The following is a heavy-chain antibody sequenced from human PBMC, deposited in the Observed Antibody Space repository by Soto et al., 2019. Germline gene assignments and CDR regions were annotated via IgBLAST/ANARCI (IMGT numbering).Heavy chain of an antibody. V-gene: IGHV4-31*02. J-gene: IGHJ4*02. D-gene: IGHD5-18*01. CDR3: ARGRYSKGGDFDY. Sequence: WTWIRQHPGKDLEGIGGTYYSGTSYYNPSLKSRLTISADTSKNQFSLKVTSLTAADTAVYFCARGRYSKGGDFDYWGQGTLVTVSS. CDR2: TYYSGTS.